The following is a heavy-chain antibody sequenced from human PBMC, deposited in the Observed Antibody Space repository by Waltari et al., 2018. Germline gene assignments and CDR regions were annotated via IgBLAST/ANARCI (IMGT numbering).Heavy chain of an antibody. Sequence: QVQLVQSGAEVKKPGAPVKVSCKASGYPFTGYYMHWVRQAPGQGLEWIGRINPNSGGTNYAQKLQGRVTMTRDTSSSTAYVELGMLRADDTAVYYCARWSSLDAFDIWGQGTMVTVSS. V-gene: IGHV1-2*06. CDR3: ARWSSLDAFDI. CDR2: INPNSGGT. CDR1: GYPFTGYY. J-gene: IGHJ3*02.